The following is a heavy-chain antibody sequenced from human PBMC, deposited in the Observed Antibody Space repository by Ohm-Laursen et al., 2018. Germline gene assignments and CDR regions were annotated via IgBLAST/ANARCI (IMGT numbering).Heavy chain of an antibody. Sequence: TLSLPCTVSGGSVSSGSSYWSWIRQPPGKGLEWIGYIYYSGSTNYNPSLKSRVTISVDTPKNQFSLKLSSVTAADTAVYYCARNNDIRTYGMDVWGQGTTVTVSS. CDR3: ARNNDIRTYGMDV. D-gene: IGHD2-8*01. CDR2: IYYSGST. CDR1: GGSVSSGSSY. J-gene: IGHJ6*02. V-gene: IGHV4-61*01.